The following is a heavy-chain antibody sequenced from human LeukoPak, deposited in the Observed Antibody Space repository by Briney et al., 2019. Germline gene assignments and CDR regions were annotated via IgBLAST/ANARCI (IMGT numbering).Heavy chain of an antibody. CDR1: GGSISSTGYY. D-gene: IGHD6-13*01. Sequence: SETLSLTCTVSGGSISSTGYYWGWIRQPPGKGLEWIGYIYNSGSTSYSPSLKSRVTISVDTSKNQFSLKLSSVTAVDAAVYYCARSDSSPAGMDVWGQGTTVTVSS. J-gene: IGHJ6*02. CDR2: IYNSGST. CDR3: ARSDSSPAGMDV. V-gene: IGHV4-61*05.